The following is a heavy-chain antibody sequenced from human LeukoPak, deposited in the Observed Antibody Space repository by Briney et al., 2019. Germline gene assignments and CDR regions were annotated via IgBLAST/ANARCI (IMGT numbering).Heavy chain of an antibody. V-gene: IGHV4-59*02. CDR3: ARVGSGYLYYFDY. CDR1: LGFVTNYD. CDR2: IYYSGST. J-gene: IGHJ4*02. Sequence: SETLSLTCTVSLGFVTNYDWNLIRQSPGKGLEWIGYIYYSGSTNYNPSLKSRVTISVDTSKNQFSLKLSSVTAADTAVYYCARVGSGYLYYFDYWGQGTLVTVSS. D-gene: IGHD3-3*01.